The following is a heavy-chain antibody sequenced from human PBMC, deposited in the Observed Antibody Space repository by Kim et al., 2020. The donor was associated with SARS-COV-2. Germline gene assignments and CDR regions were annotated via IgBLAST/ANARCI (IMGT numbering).Heavy chain of an antibody. V-gene: IGHV3-23*01. J-gene: IGHJ4*02. Sequence: GGSLRLSCAASGFTLSNNVMSWVRQAPGRGLEWVSTIRSRASAETTYYADSVNGRFTISRDISKNTLYLELNSLRADDTALYYCAKDRGGSDWPGFDSWGQGTLVTVSS. CDR3: AKDRGGSDWPGFDS. CDR2: IRSRASAETT. D-gene: IGHD2-21*02. CDR1: GFTLSNNV.